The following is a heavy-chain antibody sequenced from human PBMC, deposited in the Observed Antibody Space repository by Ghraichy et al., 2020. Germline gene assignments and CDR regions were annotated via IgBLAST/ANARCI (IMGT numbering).Heavy chain of an antibody. Sequence: GESLNISCAASGFTFSSYSMSWVRQAPGKGLEWVSSISSSNNYIYYADSVKGRFTISRDNAKNSLYLQMDSLRAEDTAVYYCARDGPTYYYDSSGYYLYYFDYWGQGTLVTVSS. CDR2: ISSSNNYI. J-gene: IGHJ4*02. D-gene: IGHD3-22*01. V-gene: IGHV3-21*01. CDR3: ARDGPTYYYDSSGYYLYYFDY. CDR1: GFTFSSYS.